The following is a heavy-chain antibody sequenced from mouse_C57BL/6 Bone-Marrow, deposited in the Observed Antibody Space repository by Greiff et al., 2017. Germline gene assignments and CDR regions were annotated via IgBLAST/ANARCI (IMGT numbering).Heavy chain of an antibody. J-gene: IGHJ1*03. CDR3: ALGSSKGYFDV. V-gene: IGHV14-2*01. Sequence: VQLQQSGAELVKPGASVKLSCTASGFNIKDYYMHWVKQRPEQGLEWIGRIDPEDGETKYAPKFQGKATITADTSSNTAYLQLRSLTSEDTAVYYRALGSSKGYFDVWGTGTTVTVSS. CDR2: IDPEDGET. D-gene: IGHD1-1*01. CDR1: GFNIKDYY.